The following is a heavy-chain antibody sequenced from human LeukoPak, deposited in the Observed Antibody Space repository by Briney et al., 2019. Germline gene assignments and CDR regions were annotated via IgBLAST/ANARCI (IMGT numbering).Heavy chain of an antibody. Sequence: RGSLRLSCAASEFTFSSSAMTWVRQAPGKGLEWVSAINSGGDNTVYADYVKGRLTISRDNSKNTLYLQMNSLRAEDTAIYYCTKGGSYAPLDYWGQGTLVTVSS. CDR3: TKGGSYAPLDY. CDR1: EFTFSSSA. CDR2: INSGGDNT. V-gene: IGHV3-23*01. J-gene: IGHJ4*02. D-gene: IGHD1-26*01.